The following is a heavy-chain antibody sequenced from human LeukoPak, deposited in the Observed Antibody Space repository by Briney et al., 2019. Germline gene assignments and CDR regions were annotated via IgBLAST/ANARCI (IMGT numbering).Heavy chain of an antibody. J-gene: IGHJ4*02. D-gene: IGHD6-13*01. Sequence: SETLSLTCTVSGGSISGYYWSWIRQPPGKGLEWIGYIYFTGSTNYNPSLKSRVTISVDTSKNQFSLKLSSVTAADTAVYFCARPRTSSWYFDYWGQGTLVTVSS. CDR2: IYFTGST. V-gene: IGHV4-59*08. CDR3: ARPRTSSWYFDY. CDR1: GGSISGYY.